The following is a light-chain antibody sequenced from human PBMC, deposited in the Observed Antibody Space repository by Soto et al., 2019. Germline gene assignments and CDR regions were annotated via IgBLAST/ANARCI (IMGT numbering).Light chain of an antibody. CDR1: NIGSKS. CDR3: QVWDSSSDHPDVV. Sequence: SYELTQPPSVSVAPGQTARITCGGNNIGSKSVHWYQQKPGQAPVLVVYDDSDRPSGTPERFSGSNSGNTATLTISRVEAGDEADYYCQVWDSSSDHPDVVFGGGTQLTVL. CDR2: DDS. V-gene: IGLV3-21*02. J-gene: IGLJ2*01.